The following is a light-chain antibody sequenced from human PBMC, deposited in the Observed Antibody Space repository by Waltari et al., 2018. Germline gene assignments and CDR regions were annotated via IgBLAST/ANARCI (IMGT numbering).Light chain of an antibody. Sequence: EIVLTQSPATLSLSPGERATLSCRASQRVNYFLAWFQQNPGQAPRLLIYDASNRATGIPARFSVSGSGTDFTLTISSLEPEDFAVYYCQQRTNWPLTFGGGTKVEIK. V-gene: IGKV3-11*01. J-gene: IGKJ4*01. CDR1: QRVNYF. CDR2: DAS. CDR3: QQRTNWPLT.